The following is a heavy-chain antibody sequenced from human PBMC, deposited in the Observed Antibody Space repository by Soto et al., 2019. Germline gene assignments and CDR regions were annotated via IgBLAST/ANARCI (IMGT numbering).Heavy chain of an antibody. CDR1: GFTFSSYS. D-gene: IGHD2-2*01. CDR2: ISSSSSYI. Sequence: EVQLVESGGGLVKPVGSLRLSCAASGFTFSSYSMNWVRQAPGQGLEWVSSISSSSSYIYYADSVKGRFTISRDNAKNSLYLQMNSLRAEDTAVYYCARGQLSYQLTVGYYYYYGMDVWGQGTTVTVSS. V-gene: IGHV3-21*01. J-gene: IGHJ6*02. CDR3: ARGQLSYQLTVGYYYYYGMDV.